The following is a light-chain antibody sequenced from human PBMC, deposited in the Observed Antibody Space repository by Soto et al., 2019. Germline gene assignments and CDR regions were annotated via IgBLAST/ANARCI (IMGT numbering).Light chain of an antibody. CDR3: SSYTSRSTYV. CDR2: DVR. J-gene: IGLJ1*01. CDR1: SSDVGYYNY. Sequence: QSVLTQPASVSGSPGQSITISCTGTSSDVGYYNYVSWYQQHPGKAPKLMIYDVRNRPSGVSNRFSGSKSGNTASLTISGLQAEDEADYYCSSYTSRSTYVFGTGNKVTVL. V-gene: IGLV2-14*03.